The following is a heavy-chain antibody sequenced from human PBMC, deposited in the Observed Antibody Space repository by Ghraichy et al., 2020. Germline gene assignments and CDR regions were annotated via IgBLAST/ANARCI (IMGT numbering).Heavy chain of an antibody. D-gene: IGHD3-10*01. CDR1: GGSFSGYY. CDR2: INHSGST. V-gene: IGHV4-34*01. Sequence: SQTLSLTCAVYGGSFSGYYWSWIRQPPGKGLEWIGEINHSGSTNYNPSLKSRVTISVDTSKNQFSLKLSSVTAADTAVYYCARGLGYYSGSGSRWFDPWGQGTLVTVSS. J-gene: IGHJ5*02. CDR3: ARGLGYYSGSGSRWFDP.